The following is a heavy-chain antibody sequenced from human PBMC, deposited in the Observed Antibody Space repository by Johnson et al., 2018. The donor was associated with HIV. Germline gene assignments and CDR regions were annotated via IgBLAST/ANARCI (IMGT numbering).Heavy chain of an antibody. D-gene: IGHD3-10*01. CDR3: ASPDYERYYGAFDI. V-gene: IGHV3-66*01. Sequence: MLLVESGGGVVQPGRSLRLSCAASGFTFSSYAMHWVRQAPGKGLEWVSVIYSGGRTYYADSVKGRFTISRDNSKNTLYLQMNSLRAEDTAVYYCASPDYERYYGAFDIWGQGTMVTVSS. J-gene: IGHJ3*02. CDR1: GFTFSSYA. CDR2: IYSGGRT.